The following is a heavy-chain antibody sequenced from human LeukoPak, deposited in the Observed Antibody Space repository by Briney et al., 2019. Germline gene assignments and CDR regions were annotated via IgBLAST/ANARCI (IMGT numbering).Heavy chain of an antibody. J-gene: IGHJ4*02. D-gene: IGHD3-22*01. V-gene: IGHV1-69*13. CDR3: ARGLRRGYYDSSGYYPFGY. Sequence: GASVKVSCKASGGTFSSYAISWVRQAPGQGLEWMGGIIPIFGTANYAQKFQGRVTITADESMSTAYMELSSLRSEDTAVYYCARGLRRGYYDSSGYYPFGYWGQGTLVTVSS. CDR1: GGTFSSYA. CDR2: IIPIFGTA.